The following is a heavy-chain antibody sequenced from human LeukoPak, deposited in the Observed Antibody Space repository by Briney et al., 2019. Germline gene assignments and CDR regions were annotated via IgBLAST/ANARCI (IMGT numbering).Heavy chain of an antibody. Sequence: LSGGFLRLSCAASGFTFSSYAMHWVRQAPGKGLEWVAVISYDGSNKYYADSVKGRFTISRDNSKNTLYLQMNSLRAEDTAVYYCARGYERYSSSWYLGYWGQGTLVTVSS. CDR3: ARGYERYSSSWYLGY. V-gene: IGHV3-30-3*01. J-gene: IGHJ4*02. CDR2: ISYDGSNK. CDR1: GFTFSSYA. D-gene: IGHD6-13*01.